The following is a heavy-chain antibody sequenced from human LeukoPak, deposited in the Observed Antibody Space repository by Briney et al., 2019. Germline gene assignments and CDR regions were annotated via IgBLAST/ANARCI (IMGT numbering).Heavy chain of an antibody. Sequence: GGSLRLSCAASGFTFSSYTMSWVRQAPEKGLEWVSSLDSSGAYIFYADSVKGRFIISRDNAKNSLYLQMNSLRVGDTAVYYCLRGDRRDYWGQGTLVTVSS. CDR2: LDSSGAYI. V-gene: IGHV3-21*06. CDR3: LRGDRRDY. J-gene: IGHJ4*02. CDR1: GFTFSSYT.